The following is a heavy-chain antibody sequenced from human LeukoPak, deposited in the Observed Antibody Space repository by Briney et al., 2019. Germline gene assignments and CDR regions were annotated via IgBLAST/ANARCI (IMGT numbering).Heavy chain of an antibody. Sequence: PGRSLRLSCAASGFTFSSYAVHWVRQAPGKGLEWVAVISYDGSNKYYADSVKGRFTISRDNSKSTLYLQMNSLRAEDTAVYYCARYIVVVPAVMGFYYYYYGMDVWGQGTTVTVSS. CDR3: ARYIVVVPAVMGFYYYYYGMDV. V-gene: IGHV3-30*04. D-gene: IGHD2-2*01. J-gene: IGHJ6*02. CDR1: GFTFSSYA. CDR2: ISYDGSNK.